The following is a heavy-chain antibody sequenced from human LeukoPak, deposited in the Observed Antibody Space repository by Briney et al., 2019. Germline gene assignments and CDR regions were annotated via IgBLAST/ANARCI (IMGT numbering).Heavy chain of an antibody. D-gene: IGHD1-7*01. CDR3: ARGTGTPRLYYFDY. J-gene: IGHJ4*02. V-gene: IGHV4-39*07. CDR1: GGSISSSGYY. CDR2: IYYSGST. Sequence: SETLSLTCTVSGGSISSSGYYWGWIRQPPGKGLEWIGSIYYSGSTYYNPSLKSRVTISVDTSKNQFSLKLSSVTAADTAVYYCARGTGTPRLYYFDYWGQGTLVTVSS.